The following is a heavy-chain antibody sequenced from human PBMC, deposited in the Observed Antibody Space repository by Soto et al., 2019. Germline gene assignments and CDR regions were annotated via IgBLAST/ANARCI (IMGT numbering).Heavy chain of an antibody. Sequence: DVQLLESGGELVQPGGSLRLSCAASGFTFSKYAMNWVRQAPGKGLEWVSAISGSGGHSYYADSVKGRFTISRDNSKNTLSLEINGLRGEDTAVCYCTKRAADRAYSGFVTSNYYVDVWGKGTTVTVSS. V-gene: IGHV3-23*01. CDR1: GFTFSKYA. CDR3: TKRAADRAYSGFVTSNYYVDV. D-gene: IGHD2-21*02. CDR2: ISGSGGHS. J-gene: IGHJ6*03.